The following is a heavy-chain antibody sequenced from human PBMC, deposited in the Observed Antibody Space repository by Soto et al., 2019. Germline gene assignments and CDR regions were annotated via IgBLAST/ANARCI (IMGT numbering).Heavy chain of an antibody. J-gene: IGHJ2*01. Sequence: QVQLVQSGAEVKKPGASVKVSCKASGYTFTSYDINWVRQATGQGLEWMGWMNPNSGNTGYAQKFQGRVTMTRNTSISTAYMELSSLRSEDTAVYYCARGEWDYDYIWGSYRPLWYFDLWGRGTLVTVSS. CDR2: MNPNSGNT. CDR1: GYTFTSYD. CDR3: ARGEWDYDYIWGSYRPLWYFDL. D-gene: IGHD3-16*02. V-gene: IGHV1-8*01.